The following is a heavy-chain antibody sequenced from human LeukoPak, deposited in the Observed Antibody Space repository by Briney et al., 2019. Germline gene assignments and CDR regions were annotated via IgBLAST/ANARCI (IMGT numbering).Heavy chain of an antibody. CDR3: ATSYYDFWSGYYKVDAFDI. J-gene: IGHJ3*02. CDR1: GYTFTDYY. V-gene: IGHV1-69-2*01. CDR2: VDPEDGET. D-gene: IGHD3-3*01. Sequence: ASVKISCKVSGYTFTDYYMHWVQQAPGKGLEWMGLVDPEDGETIYAEKFQGRVTITADTSTDTAYMELSSLRSEDTAVYCCATSYYDFWSGYYKVDAFDIWGQGTMVTVSS.